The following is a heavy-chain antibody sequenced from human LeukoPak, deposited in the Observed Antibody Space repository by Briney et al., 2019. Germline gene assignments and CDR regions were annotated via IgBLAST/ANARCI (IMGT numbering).Heavy chain of an antibody. CDR3: ARDHCSGGSCHSYYYYGMDV. J-gene: IGHJ6*02. Sequence: GASVKVSCKASGGTFSSYAISWVRQAPGQGLEWMGRIIPILGIANYAQKFQGRVTITADKSTSTAYMELSSLRSEDTAVYYCARDHCSGGSCHSYYYYGMDVWGQGPTVTVSS. CDR1: GGTFSSYA. CDR2: IIPILGIA. D-gene: IGHD2-15*01. V-gene: IGHV1-69*04.